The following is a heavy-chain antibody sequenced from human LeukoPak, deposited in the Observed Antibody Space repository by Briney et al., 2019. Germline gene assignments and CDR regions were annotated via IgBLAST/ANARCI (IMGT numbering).Heavy chain of an antibody. D-gene: IGHD2-2*01. Sequence: GSSVEVSCKASGGTFSSYTISWVRQAPGQGLEWMGRIIPILGIANYAQKFQGRVTITADKSTSTAYMELSSLRSEDTAVYYCARVRYQLQAVESSLNCFDPWGQGTLVTVSS. J-gene: IGHJ5*02. CDR3: ARVRYQLQAVESSLNCFDP. V-gene: IGHV1-69*02. CDR1: GGTFSSYT. CDR2: IIPILGIA.